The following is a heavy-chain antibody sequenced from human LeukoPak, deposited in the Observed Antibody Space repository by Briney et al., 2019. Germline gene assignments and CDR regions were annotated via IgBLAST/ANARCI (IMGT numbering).Heavy chain of an antibody. CDR1: GGSISSYY. CDR3: ARERLGYYERSGLDY. J-gene: IGHJ4*02. D-gene: IGHD3-22*01. CDR2: IYYSGST. V-gene: IGHV4-59*01. Sequence: SETLSLTCTVSGGSISSYYWNWIRQPPGKGLEWIGYIYYSGSTNCNPSLKSRVTTSVDTSKNQLSLKLSSVTAADTAVYYCARERLGYYERSGLDYWGQGTLVTVSS.